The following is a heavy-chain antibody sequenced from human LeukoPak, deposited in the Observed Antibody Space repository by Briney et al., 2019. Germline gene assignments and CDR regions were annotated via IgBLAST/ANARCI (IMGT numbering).Heavy chain of an antibody. CDR3: ARDKLGLGELSLYDE. D-gene: IGHD3-16*02. CDR2: MNPNSGGT. V-gene: IGHV1-2*02. Sequence: ASVKVSCKASGYTLTGHSMHWVRQAPGQALEWMGWMNPNSGGTKYTRKFRGRVTMTRDTSISTAYMELSRLTSDDTAMYYCARDKLGLGELSLYDEWGQGTQVTVSS. CDR1: GYTLTGHS. J-gene: IGHJ4*02.